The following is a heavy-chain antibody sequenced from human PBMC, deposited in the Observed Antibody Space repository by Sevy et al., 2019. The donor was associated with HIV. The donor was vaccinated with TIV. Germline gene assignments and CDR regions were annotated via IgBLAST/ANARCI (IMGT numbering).Heavy chain of an antibody. D-gene: IGHD1-26*01. CDR3: AKDQGGSYDAEYYHYGMDV. Sequence: GGSLRLSCAASGFTFSSYGIHWVRQAPGKGLEWVAVMAYDGSNKYHADSVKGRFTISRDNSRNKVYLQMNSLRAEDTAEDYCAKDQGGSYDAEYYHYGMDVWGQGTTVTVSS. J-gene: IGHJ6*02. CDR1: GFTFSSYG. CDR2: MAYDGSNK. V-gene: IGHV3-30*18.